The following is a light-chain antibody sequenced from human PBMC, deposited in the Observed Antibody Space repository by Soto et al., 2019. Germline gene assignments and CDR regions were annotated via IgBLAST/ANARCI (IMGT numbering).Light chain of an antibody. V-gene: IGLV2-11*01. CDR1: SSDIGAYDY. Sequence: QSALTQPRSVSGSPGQSVTISCTGTSSDIGAYDYVSWYQQLPDKAPRIMIYDVRERPSGVPDRFSGSKSGNTASLTISGLQAEDEGDYYCCSYAGRYIWIFGGGTKLTVL. J-gene: IGLJ2*01. CDR3: CSYAGRYIWI. CDR2: DVR.